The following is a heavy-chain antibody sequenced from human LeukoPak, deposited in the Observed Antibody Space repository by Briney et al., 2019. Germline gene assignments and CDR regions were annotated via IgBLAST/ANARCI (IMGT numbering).Heavy chain of an antibody. CDR2: IKTDGSQI. J-gene: IGHJ6*03. CDR3: ARGDYGDYWNYYYMDV. D-gene: IGHD4-17*01. CDR1: GFTFSSYW. V-gene: IGHV3-7*04. Sequence: GGSLRLSCVASGFTFSSYWMTWVRQAPGKGLEWVANIKTDGSQIYYVDSVKGRFTISRDNAKNSLYLQMNSLRAEDTAVYSCARGDYGDYWNYYYMDVWGKGTTVTVSS.